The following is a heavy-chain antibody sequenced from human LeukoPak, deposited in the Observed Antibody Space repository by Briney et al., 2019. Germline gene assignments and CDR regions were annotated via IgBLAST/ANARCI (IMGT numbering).Heavy chain of an antibody. D-gene: IGHD2-21*02. V-gene: IGHV3-30-3*01. Sequence: GGSLRLSCAASGFTFSSYPMHWVRQGPGKGLEWEAFISYDGSNKYYADSVKDRFSISRDNSKNTLHLQMNSLQTEDTAMYYCARAGTAIRATGAPFDYWGQGTLASVSS. J-gene: IGHJ4*02. CDR3: ARAGTAIRATGAPFDY. CDR1: GFTFSSYP. CDR2: ISYDGSNK.